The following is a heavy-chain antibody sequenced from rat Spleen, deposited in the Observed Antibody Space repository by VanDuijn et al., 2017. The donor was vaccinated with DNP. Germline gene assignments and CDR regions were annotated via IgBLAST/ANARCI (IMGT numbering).Heavy chain of an antibody. J-gene: IGHJ4*01. CDR2: SRT. Sequence: SRTYYRDSVKGRFTISRDNAKSTLYLQMDSLRSEDTATYYCATRSSIYAMDAWGQGTSVTVSS. D-gene: IGHD1-2*01. V-gene: IGHV5S10*01. CDR3: ATRSSIYAMDA.